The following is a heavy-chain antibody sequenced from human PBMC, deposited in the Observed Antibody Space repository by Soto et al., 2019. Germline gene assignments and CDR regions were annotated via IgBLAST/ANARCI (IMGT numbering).Heavy chain of an antibody. CDR3: ARMGYYDFWSGPTSAFDY. CDR2: INHSGST. J-gene: IGHJ4*02. CDR1: GGSFSGYY. D-gene: IGHD3-3*01. V-gene: IGHV4-34*01. Sequence: PSETLSLTCAVYGGSFSGYYWSWIRQPPGKGLEWIGEINHSGSTNYNPSLKSRVTISVDTSKNQFSLKLSSVTAADTAVYYCARMGYYDFWSGPTSAFDYWGQGTLVTVS.